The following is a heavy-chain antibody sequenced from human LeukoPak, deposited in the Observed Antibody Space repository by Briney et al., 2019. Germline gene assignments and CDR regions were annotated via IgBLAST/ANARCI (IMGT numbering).Heavy chain of an antibody. CDR2: IYHSGST. Sequence: SETLSLTCAVSGGSISSSNWWSWVRQPPGKGLEWIGEIYHSGSTNYNPSLKSRVTISVDKSKNQFSLKLSSVTAADTAVYYCARVVGIAVAELGGNWFDPWGQGTLVTVSS. CDR1: GGSISSSNW. CDR3: ARVVGIAVAELGGNWFDP. D-gene: IGHD6-19*01. J-gene: IGHJ5*02. V-gene: IGHV4-4*02.